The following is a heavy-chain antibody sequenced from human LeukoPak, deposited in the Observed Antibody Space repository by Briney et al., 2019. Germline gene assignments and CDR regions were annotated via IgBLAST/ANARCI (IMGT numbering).Heavy chain of an antibody. V-gene: IGHV4-4*07. J-gene: IGHJ4*02. CDR1: GGSINSYY. Sequence: SETLSLTCTVSGGSINSYYWSWIRQPAGKGLEWIGRIYSSGSTNYSPSLKSRVSMSVDTSKNQFSLKLTSVTAADTAVYYCARGGKATVVTMWGQGILVTVSS. D-gene: IGHD4-23*01. CDR3: ARGGKATVVTM. CDR2: IYSSGST.